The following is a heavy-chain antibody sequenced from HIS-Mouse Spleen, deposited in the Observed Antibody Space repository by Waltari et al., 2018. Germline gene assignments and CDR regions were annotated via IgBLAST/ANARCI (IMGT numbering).Heavy chain of an antibody. CDR3: AREDSSSSRWFDP. V-gene: IGHV4-34*01. CDR1: GGSFSGYY. D-gene: IGHD6-6*01. J-gene: IGHJ5*02. CDR2: INHSGST. Sequence: QVQLQQWGAGLLKPSETLSLTCAVYGGSFSGYYWSWIRQPPGKGLEWIGEINHSGSTNYNPSLKSRVTISVDTSKNQFSLKLSSVTAADTAVYYCAREDSSSSRWFDPWGQGTLVTVSS.